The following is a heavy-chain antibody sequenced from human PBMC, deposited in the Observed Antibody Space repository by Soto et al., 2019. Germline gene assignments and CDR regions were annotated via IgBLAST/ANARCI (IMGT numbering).Heavy chain of an antibody. CDR1: GASPSDNY. J-gene: IGHJ5*02. V-gene: IGHV4-34*01. CDR3: ARGRGGFDA. CDR2: INHSGNT. Sequence: KPSETLSLTCAVYGASPSDNYCNWLRQPPGKGLEWIGEINHSGNTNYNPSLRSRVTISIDTSKNQLSLNLRSVSAADTAVYYCARGRGGFDAWGQGTPVTVS.